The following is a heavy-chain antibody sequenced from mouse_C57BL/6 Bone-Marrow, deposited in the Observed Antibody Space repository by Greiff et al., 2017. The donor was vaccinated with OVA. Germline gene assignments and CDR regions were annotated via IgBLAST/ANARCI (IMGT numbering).Heavy chain of an antibody. J-gene: IGHJ4*01. CDR2: IYPGSGNT. V-gene: IGHV1-76*01. CDR1: GYTFTDYY. Sequence: VQLQQSGAELVRPGASVKLSCKASGYTFTDYYINWVKQRPGQGLEWIARIYPGSGNTYYNEKFKGKATLTAEKSSSTAYMQLSSLTSEDSAVYFCARSPYDYDERGYAMDYWGQGTSVTVSS. D-gene: IGHD2-4*01. CDR3: ARSPYDYDERGYAMDY.